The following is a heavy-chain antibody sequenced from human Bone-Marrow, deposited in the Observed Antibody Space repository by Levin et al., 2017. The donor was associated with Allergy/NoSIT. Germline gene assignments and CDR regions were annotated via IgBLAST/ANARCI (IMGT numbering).Heavy chain of an antibody. D-gene: IGHD3-22*01. J-gene: IGHJ6*02. CDR1: GFTFSSYW. V-gene: IGHV3-7*01. Sequence: PGGSLRLSCAASGFTFSSYWMSWVRQAPGKGLEWVANIKQDGSEKYYVDSVKGRFTISRDNAKNSLYLQMNSLRAEDTAVYYCARDLWGGKDYYDSSGYGYYNYGMDVWGQGTTVTVSS. CDR2: IKQDGSEK. CDR3: ARDLWGGKDYYDSSGYGYYNYGMDV.